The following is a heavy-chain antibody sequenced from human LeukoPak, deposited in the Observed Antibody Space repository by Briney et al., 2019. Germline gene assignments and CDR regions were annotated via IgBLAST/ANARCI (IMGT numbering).Heavy chain of an antibody. CDR3: AKDHSSTWDNYFDY. Sequence: KPGGSLRLSCAPSGFTFSSSGMHWVRQAPGKGLEWVAFIRHDGSEKHYADSVKGRFTISRDNSKNTLYLQMNSLRVEKTAVYYCAKDHSSTWDNYFDYWGRGTLVTVSS. D-gene: IGHD6-13*01. CDR1: GFTFSSSG. CDR2: IRHDGSEK. J-gene: IGHJ4*02. V-gene: IGHV3-30*02.